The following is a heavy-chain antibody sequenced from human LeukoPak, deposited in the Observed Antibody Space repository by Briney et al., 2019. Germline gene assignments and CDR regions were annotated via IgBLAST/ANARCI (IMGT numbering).Heavy chain of an antibody. CDR1: GYTFTGYY. D-gene: IGHD1-14*01. J-gene: IGHJ5*02. Sequence: ASVKVSCKASGYTFTGYYMHWVRQAPGQGLEWMGWINPNSGGTNYAQKFQGRVTMTRDTSISTAYMELSRLRSDDTAVYYCARDFETVTNWFDPWGQETLVTVSS. CDR2: INPNSGGT. V-gene: IGHV1-2*02. CDR3: ARDFETVTNWFDP.